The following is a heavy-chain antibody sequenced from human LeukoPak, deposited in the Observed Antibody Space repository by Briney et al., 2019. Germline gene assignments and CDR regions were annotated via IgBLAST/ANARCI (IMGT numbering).Heavy chain of an antibody. J-gene: IGHJ4*02. CDR1: GFTFSSYS. CDR2: ISSSGSYI. CDR3: ASGLSAAIDYFDY. Sequence: GGSLRLSCAASGFTFSSYSMNWVRQAPGKGLEWVSSISSSGSYIYYADSVKGRFTISRDNAKNSLYLQMNSLRAEDTAVYYCASGLSAAIDYFDYWGQGTLVTVSS. V-gene: IGHV3-21*01. D-gene: IGHD6-13*01.